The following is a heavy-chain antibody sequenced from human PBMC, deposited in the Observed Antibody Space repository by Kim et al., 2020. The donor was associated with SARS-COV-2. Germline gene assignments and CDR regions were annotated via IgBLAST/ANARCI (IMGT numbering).Heavy chain of an antibody. V-gene: IGHV3-33*01. J-gene: IGHJ4*02. CDR3: ARETSSSFDY. Sequence: SNKFYADSVKGRFTIARDKSKNTVYLQMNSLGAEDTAVYFCARETSSSFDYWGQGTLVTVSS. CDR2: SNK.